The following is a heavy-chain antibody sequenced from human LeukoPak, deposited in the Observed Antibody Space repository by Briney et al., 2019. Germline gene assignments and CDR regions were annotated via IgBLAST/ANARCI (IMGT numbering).Heavy chain of an antibody. J-gene: IGHJ4*02. CDR1: GHTFTSYG. Sequence: GASVKVSCKASGHTFTSYGISWVRQAPGQGLEWMGWISAYNGNTNYAQKLQGRVTMTTDTSTSTAYMELRSLRSDDTAVYYCARDRPYYDILTGSFDYWGQGTLVTVSS. V-gene: IGHV1-18*01. D-gene: IGHD3-9*01. CDR2: ISAYNGNT. CDR3: ARDRPYYDILTGSFDY.